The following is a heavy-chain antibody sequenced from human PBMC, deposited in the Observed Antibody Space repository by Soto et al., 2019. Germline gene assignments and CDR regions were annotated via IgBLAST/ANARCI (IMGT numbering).Heavy chain of an antibody. Sequence: GGSLRLSCAASGFTFDDYDMHWVRQVLGKGLEWVSSISWNSGNIGYADSVKGRFTTSRDNAKNSLYLQMNSLRPEDTALYYCVRSKGGYSYGTPFDYWGQGTLVTVSS. CDR3: VRSKGGYSYGTPFDY. CDR2: ISWNSGNI. CDR1: GFTFDDYD. D-gene: IGHD5-18*01. V-gene: IGHV3-9*01. J-gene: IGHJ4*02.